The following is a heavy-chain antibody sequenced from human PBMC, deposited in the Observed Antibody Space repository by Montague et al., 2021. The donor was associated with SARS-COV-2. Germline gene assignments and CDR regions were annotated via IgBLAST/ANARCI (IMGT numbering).Heavy chain of an antibody. V-gene: IGHV4-61*02. CDR1: GGSISSGSYY. CDR2: IYTSGTT. D-gene: IGHD5-12*01. Sequence: TLSLTCTVSGGSISSGSYYWSWIRQPAGKGLEWIGRIYTSGTTXYRFSLKSRVTIPVDTSKNQFSLKLTSVTAADTAAYYCARAHSGSWAHLDNWGQGSLVTVSS. CDR3: ARAHSGSWAHLDN. J-gene: IGHJ4*02.